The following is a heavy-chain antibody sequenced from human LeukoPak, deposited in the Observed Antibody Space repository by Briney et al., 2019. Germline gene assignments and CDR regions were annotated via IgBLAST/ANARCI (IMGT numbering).Heavy chain of an antibody. CDR1: GGTFSSYA. D-gene: IGHD3-22*01. CDR2: IIPIFGTA. CDR3: ASSRLSGTMIVVVPPRAAPHFDY. Sequence: SVNVSCKASGGTFSSYAISWVRQAPGQGLEWMGGIIPIFGTANYAQKFQGRVTITADESTSTAYMELSSLRSEDTAVYYCASSRLSGTMIVVVPPRAAPHFDYWGQGTLVTVSS. V-gene: IGHV1-69*13. J-gene: IGHJ4*02.